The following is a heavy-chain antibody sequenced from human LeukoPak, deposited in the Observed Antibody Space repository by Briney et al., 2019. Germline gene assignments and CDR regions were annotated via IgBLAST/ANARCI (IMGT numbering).Heavy chain of an antibody. J-gene: IGHJ4*02. CDR1: GFTFSSYA. CDR2: ISGSGGST. V-gene: IGHV3-23*01. CDR3: ARARGSGRRDPWPADY. D-gene: IGHD1-26*01. Sequence: GGSLRLSCAASGFTFSSYAMSWVRRAPGKGLEWVSAISGSGGSTYYADSVKGRFTISRDNSKNTLYLQMNSLRAEDTAVYYCARARGSGRRDPWPADYWGQGTLVTVSS.